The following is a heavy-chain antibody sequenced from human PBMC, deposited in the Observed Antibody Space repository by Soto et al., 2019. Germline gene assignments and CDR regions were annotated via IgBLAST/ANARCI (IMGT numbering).Heavy chain of an antibody. V-gene: IGHV4-59*01. CDR2: IYYSGST. Sequence: SETLSLTCTDSGGSISSYYWSWIRQPPGKGLEWIGYIYYSGSTNYNPSLKSRVTISVDKSTSTLYMELSSLSSEDTALYYCARVDSSGYLGMYYFDNWGQGTQVTVSS. CDR1: GGSISSYY. J-gene: IGHJ4*02. D-gene: IGHD3-22*01. CDR3: ARVDSSGYLGMYYFDN.